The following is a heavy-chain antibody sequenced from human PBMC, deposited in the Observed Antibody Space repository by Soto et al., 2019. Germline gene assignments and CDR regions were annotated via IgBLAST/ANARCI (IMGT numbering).Heavy chain of an antibody. CDR1: GYTFTSYD. CDR3: ARGIRRLTMVRNKYYYYMAV. J-gene: IGHJ6*03. D-gene: IGHD3-10*01. Sequence: ASVKVSCKASGYTFTSYDINWVRQATGQGLEWMGWMNPNSGNTGYAQKFQGRVTMTRNTSISTAYMELSSLRSEDTAVYYCARGIRRLTMVRNKYYYYMAVWGKGTTVTVSS. V-gene: IGHV1-8*01. CDR2: MNPNSGNT.